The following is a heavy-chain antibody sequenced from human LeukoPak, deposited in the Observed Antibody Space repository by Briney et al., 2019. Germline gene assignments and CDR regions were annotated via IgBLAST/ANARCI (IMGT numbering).Heavy chain of an antibody. Sequence: GGSLRLSCAASGFTFSRNWMYWVRQAPGKGLGWVANIKQDGSEKYYVDSVKGRFTISRDNAKNSLYLQMNSLRAEDTAVYYCARDLHPYYYMDVWGKGTTVTISS. V-gene: IGHV3-7*01. CDR2: IKQDGSEK. CDR3: ARDLHPYYYMDV. J-gene: IGHJ6*03. CDR1: GFTFSRNW.